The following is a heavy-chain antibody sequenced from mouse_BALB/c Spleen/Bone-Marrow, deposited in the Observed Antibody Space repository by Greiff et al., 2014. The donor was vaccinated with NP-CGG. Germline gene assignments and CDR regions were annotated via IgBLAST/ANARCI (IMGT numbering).Heavy chain of an antibody. J-gene: IGHJ2*01. Sequence: EVKLMESGGGLVQPGGSLRLSCTTSRFTFTDYYVSWFRQPPGKALEWLGFIRNKANGYTTEYSASVKGRFTISRDNSQSILYLQMNTLRAEDSATYYCARDIRHLGYWGQGTTLTVSS. CDR1: RFTFTDYY. CDR2: IRNKANGYTT. CDR3: ARDIRHLGY. V-gene: IGHV7-3*02.